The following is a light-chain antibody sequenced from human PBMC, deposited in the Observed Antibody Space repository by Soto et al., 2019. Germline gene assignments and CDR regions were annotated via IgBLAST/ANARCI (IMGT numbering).Light chain of an antibody. CDR3: NSYTALSNRV. CDR1: STDIGAYNY. J-gene: IGLJ1*01. V-gene: IGLV2-14*01. Sequence: QSVLTQPASVSGSPGQSITISCTGTSTDIGAYNYVSWYQQHPGKAPKLLIYEVTNRPSGVSNRFSGSKSGNTASLTISGLQAEDEANYYCNSYTALSNRVSATGTKVTV. CDR2: EVT.